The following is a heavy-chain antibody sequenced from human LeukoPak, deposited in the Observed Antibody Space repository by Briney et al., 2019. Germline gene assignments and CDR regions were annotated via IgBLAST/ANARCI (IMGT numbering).Heavy chain of an antibody. V-gene: IGHV4-59*01. CDR1: GGSISSYY. J-gene: IGHJ4*02. CDR2: IYYSGCT. Sequence: SETLSLTCTVSGGSISSYYWSWIRQPPGKGLEWIGYIYYSGCTNYNPSLKSRVTISVDTSKNQFSLKLSSVTAADTAVYYCARGGPVAGDFDYWGQGTLVTVSS. D-gene: IGHD6-19*01. CDR3: ARGGPVAGDFDY.